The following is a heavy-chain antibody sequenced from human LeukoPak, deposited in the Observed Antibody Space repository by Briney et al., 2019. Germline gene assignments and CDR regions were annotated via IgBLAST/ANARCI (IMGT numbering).Heavy chain of an antibody. V-gene: IGHV4-59*08. D-gene: IGHD5-18*01. CDR3: ARQLGGGYSYGYDY. J-gene: IGHJ4*02. CDR2: IYYSGST. CDR1: GASISSYY. Sequence: SETLSLTCTVSGASISSYYWSWIRQPPGKGLEWIGYIYYSGSTNYIPSLKSRVTISVDTSKNQFSLKLSSVTAADTAVYYCARQLGGGYSYGYDYWGQGTLVTVSS.